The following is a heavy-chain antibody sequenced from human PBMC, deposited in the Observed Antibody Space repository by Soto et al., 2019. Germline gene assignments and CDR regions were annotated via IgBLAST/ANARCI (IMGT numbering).Heavy chain of an antibody. Sequence: QVQLQESGPGLVKPSETLSLTCSVSGGSFSNYYWNWIRQPPGKGLEWIGFIHSTGSPNYNPSLKSRISMSCDTSKTQFSLTLTSVTAADTAVYYCARSAGSDWDSWCDPWGQGTLVAVSS. J-gene: IGHJ5*02. D-gene: IGHD6-19*01. V-gene: IGHV4-4*08. CDR1: GGSFSNYY. CDR2: IHSTGSP. CDR3: ARSAGSDWDSWCDP.